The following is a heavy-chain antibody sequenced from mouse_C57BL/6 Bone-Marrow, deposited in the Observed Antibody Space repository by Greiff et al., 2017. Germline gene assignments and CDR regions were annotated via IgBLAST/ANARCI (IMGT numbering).Heavy chain of an antibody. CDR1: GYTFTTYP. D-gene: IGHD2-4*01. CDR2: FHPYNDDT. CDR3: ARGGYYDYDGWYFDV. J-gene: IGHJ1*03. V-gene: IGHV1-47*01. Sequence: VQLQQSGAELVKPGASVKMSCKASGYTFTTYPIEWMKQNHGKSLEWIGNFHPYNDDTKYNEKLKGKATLTVEKSSSTVYLDLSRLTSDDSAVYYCARGGYYDYDGWYFDVWGTGTTVTVSS.